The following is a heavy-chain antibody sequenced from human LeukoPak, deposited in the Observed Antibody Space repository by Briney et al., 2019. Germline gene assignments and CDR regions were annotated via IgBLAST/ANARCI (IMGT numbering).Heavy chain of an antibody. J-gene: IGHJ6*03. CDR3: ARVVCGYDYGYCCYYYMDV. V-gene: IGHV4-34*01. Sequence: SETLSLTCAVYGGSFSGNYWSWIRQPPGKGLEWIGEINHSGSPTYNPSLKSRVAISEDTSKNQFSLKLSSVTAADTAVYYCARVVCGYDYGYCCYYYMDVWGKGTTVTVSS. D-gene: IGHD5-18*01. CDR2: INHSGSP. CDR1: GGSFSGNY.